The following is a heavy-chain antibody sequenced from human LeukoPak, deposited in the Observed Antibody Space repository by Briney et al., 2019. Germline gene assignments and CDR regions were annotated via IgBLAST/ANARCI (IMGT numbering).Heavy chain of an antibody. CDR1: GGSISSNY. J-gene: IGHJ5*02. CDR3: ARDQAYGGEDLFEP. Sequence: SETLSFTCTVSGGSISSNYWSWIRQPPGNGLEWVGNIHYSGDITYNPSLKSRITISLDTSRTQVSLKMSSVTAADTAVYYCARDQAYGGEDLFEPWGQGTLVTVSS. D-gene: IGHD3-16*01. V-gene: IGHV4-59*01. CDR2: IHYSGDI.